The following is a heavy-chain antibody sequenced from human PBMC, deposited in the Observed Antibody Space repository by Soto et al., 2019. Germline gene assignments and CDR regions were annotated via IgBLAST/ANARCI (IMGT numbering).Heavy chain of an antibody. J-gene: IGHJ4*02. V-gene: IGHV4-30-4*01. CDR1: GGSISSGDYH. Sequence: SETLSLTCTVSGGSISSGDYHWSWIRQPPGKGLEWIGYIYYSGSTYYNPSLKSRVTISVDTSKNQFSLKLSSVTAADTAVYYCAREDYYYDSSGYYSWGQGTLVTVSS. CDR3: AREDYYYDSSGYYS. CDR2: IYYSGST. D-gene: IGHD3-22*01.